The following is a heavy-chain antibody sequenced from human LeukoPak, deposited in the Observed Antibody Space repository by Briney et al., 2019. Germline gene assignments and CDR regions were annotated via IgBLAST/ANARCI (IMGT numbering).Heavy chain of an antibody. V-gene: IGHV3-43*02. D-gene: IGHD3-3*01. CDR2: ISGDGGST. CDR3: AKDTPSWDFWSGYYNTNDY. CDR1: GFTFDDYA. J-gene: IGHJ4*02. Sequence: QPGGSLRLSCAASGFTFDDYAMHWVRQAPGKGLESVSLISGDGGSTYYADSVKGRFTISRDNSKNSLYLQMNSLRTEDTALYYCAKDTPSWDFWSGYYNTNDYWGQGTLVTVSS.